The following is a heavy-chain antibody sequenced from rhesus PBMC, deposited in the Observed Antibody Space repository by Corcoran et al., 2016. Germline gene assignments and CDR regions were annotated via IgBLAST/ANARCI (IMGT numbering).Heavy chain of an antibody. V-gene: IGHV4-169*01. D-gene: IGHD2-21*01. CDR2: IYGSGSST. J-gene: IGHJ6*01. CDR1: GGSISSSY. CDR3: ARVRVGVFGLDS. Sequence: QLQLQESGPGLVKPSETLSVTCAVSGGSISSSYWSWIRQAPGKGLEWIGYIYGSGSSTNYNPSLKSRVTLSVDTSKNQLSLKLSSVTTADTAVYYCARVRVGVFGLDSWGQGVVVTVSS.